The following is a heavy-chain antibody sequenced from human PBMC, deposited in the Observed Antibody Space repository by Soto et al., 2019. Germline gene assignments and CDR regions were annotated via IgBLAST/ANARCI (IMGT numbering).Heavy chain of an antibody. D-gene: IGHD2-21*01. CDR3: AREPGGGDGYNFRHYRLAV. CDR2: IWYDGSNK. CDR1: GFTFSSYG. Sequence: PGGSLRLSCAASGFTFSSYGMHWVRQAPGKGLEWVAVIWYDGSNKYYADSVKGRFTISRDNSKNTLYLQMNSLRAEDTAVYYCAREPGGGDGYNFRHYRLAVWGQGTTVTVSS. V-gene: IGHV3-33*01. J-gene: IGHJ6*02.